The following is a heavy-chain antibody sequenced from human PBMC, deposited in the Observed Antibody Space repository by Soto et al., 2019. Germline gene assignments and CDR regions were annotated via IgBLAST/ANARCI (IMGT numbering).Heavy chain of an antibody. V-gene: IGHV1-69*01. CDR2: VIPVLGQA. Sequence: QVHLVQSGAEVKKPGSSVKVSCKASGGTFSSYVISWLRQAPGQGLEWMGGVIPVLGQAYYAQNFQGRVTNTADESTRTAYMELSSLRSEDTAVYFCASVGGVGAPPGSDFWGQGTLVTVSS. CDR1: GGTFSSYV. CDR3: ASVGGVGAPPGSDF. D-gene: IGHD1-26*01. J-gene: IGHJ4*02.